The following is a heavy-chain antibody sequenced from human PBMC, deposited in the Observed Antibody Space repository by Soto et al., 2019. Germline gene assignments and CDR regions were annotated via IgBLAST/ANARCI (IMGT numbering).Heavy chain of an antibody. D-gene: IGHD3-16*01. CDR1: GFVFGGYG. Sequence: QVQLVESGGGVVRPGKSLTVSCTGSGFVFGGYGIHWVRQTAGKGLEWLAMTSYDGSNKYFADSVKGRFTISRDNSKNTVYLQMDNLRLEDTAVYYCARGGDVFDYWGRGTLVTVSS. CDR2: TSYDGSNK. V-gene: IGHV3-30*03. CDR3: ARGGDVFDY. J-gene: IGHJ4*02.